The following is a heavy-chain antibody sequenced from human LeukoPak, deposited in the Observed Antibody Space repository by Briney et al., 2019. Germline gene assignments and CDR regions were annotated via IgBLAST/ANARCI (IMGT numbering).Heavy chain of an antibody. V-gene: IGHV3-7*05. Sequence: PGGSLRISCAASGFTFSSYWMSWVRQAPGKGLEWVANIKQDGSEKYYVDSVKGRFTISRDNAKNSLYLQMNSLRAEDTAVYYSARRSSSWPDYYYGMDVWGQGTTVTVSS. J-gene: IGHJ6*02. CDR3: ARRSSSWPDYYYGMDV. D-gene: IGHD6-13*01. CDR2: IKQDGSEK. CDR1: GFTFSSYW.